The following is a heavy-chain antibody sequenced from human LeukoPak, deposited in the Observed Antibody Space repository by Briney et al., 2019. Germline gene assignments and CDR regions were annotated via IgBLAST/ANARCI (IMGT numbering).Heavy chain of an antibody. J-gene: IGHJ2*01. Sequence: GGSLRLSCAASGFTVSDNFLTWVRQAPGQGLEWVSVIYTGGNTYYADSVKGRFTISRDNSKNTVYLQMNSLRAEDTAVYYCARDPTHLWGRGTLVTVSS. V-gene: IGHV3-66*01. CDR3: ARDPTHL. CDR1: GFTVSDNF. CDR2: IYTGGNT.